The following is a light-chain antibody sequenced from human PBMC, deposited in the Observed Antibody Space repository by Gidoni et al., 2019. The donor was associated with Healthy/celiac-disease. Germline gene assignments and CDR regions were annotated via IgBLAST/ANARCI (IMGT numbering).Light chain of an antibody. Sequence: QSALTQPASVSGSPGQSITISCTGTSSDVGGYNYVSWYQQHPGKAPKLMISEVSNRPSGVSNRFSGSKSGNTASLTISGLQAEDEADYYCSSYTSSSHYVFGTGTKVTVL. CDR1: SSDVGGYNY. CDR3: SSYTSSSHYV. CDR2: EVS. V-gene: IGLV2-14*01. J-gene: IGLJ1*01.